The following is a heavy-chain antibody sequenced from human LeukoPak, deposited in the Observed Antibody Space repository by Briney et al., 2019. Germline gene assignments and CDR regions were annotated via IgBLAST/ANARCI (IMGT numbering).Heavy chain of an antibody. V-gene: IGHV3-23*01. D-gene: IGHD2-15*01. Sequence: GGSLRLSCTASGFIFSDYSMTWVRQAPGKGLERVSTIRKNGGDTYYADSVKGRFTISRDNSKNTVFLEMNSLRAEDTAVYYCSKGGYATYFGPWGQGILVTVSS. CDR1: GFIFSDYS. CDR3: SKGGYATYFGP. J-gene: IGHJ5*02. CDR2: IRKNGGDT.